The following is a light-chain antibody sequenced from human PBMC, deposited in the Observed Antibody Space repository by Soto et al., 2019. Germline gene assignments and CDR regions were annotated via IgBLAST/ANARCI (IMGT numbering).Light chain of an antibody. V-gene: IGLV2-11*01. CDR1: NSDVGGYNS. CDR2: DVT. J-gene: IGLJ2*01. Sequence: QSALTQPRSVSGSPGQSGTISCTGTNSDVGGYNSVSWYQQHPGKAPKLMIYDVTKRPSGVPDRYSGSKSGNTASLTISGLQAEDEADYYCCSYAGSVLFGGGSYAGSVVFGGGTKLTVL. CDR3: CSYAGSVLFGGGSYAGSVV.